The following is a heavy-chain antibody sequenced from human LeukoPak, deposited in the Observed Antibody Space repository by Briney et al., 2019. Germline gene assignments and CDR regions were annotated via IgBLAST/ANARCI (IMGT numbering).Heavy chain of an antibody. CDR1: GFTFSSYS. V-gene: IGHV3-21*01. CDR2: ISSSSSYI. CDR3: ARDTYYYDSSGYPD. J-gene: IGHJ4*02. Sequence: GGSLRLSCAASGFTFSSYSMNWVRQAPGKGLEWVSSISSSSSYIYYADSVKGRFTISRDNAKNSLYLQMSSLRAEDTAVYYCARDTYYYDSSGYPDWGQGTLVTVSS. D-gene: IGHD3-22*01.